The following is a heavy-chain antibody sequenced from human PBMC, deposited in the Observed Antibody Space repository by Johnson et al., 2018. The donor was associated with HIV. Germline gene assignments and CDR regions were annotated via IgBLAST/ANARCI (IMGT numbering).Heavy chain of an antibody. Sequence: VQLVESGGGLVKPGGSLRLPCEASGFTFSNAWMSWVRQAPGKGLEWVGRIKRKTDGETTDYEAPVKDRLTISRDDSKNTLYLQMNSLKTEDTAIYCCTTDANWNYGQGAFDVWGQGTTVTVSS. D-gene: IGHD1-7*01. CDR1: GFTFSNAW. J-gene: IGHJ3*01. CDR3: TTDANWNYGQGAFDV. V-gene: IGHV3-15*01. CDR2: IKRKTDGETT.